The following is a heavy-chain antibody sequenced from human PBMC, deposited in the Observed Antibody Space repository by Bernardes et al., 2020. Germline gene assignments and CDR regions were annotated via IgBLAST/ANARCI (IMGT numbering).Heavy chain of an antibody. Sequence: GGSLRLSCAGSGFDFSDYWMTWVRQAPGKGLEWVANIKRDGSETYYVDSVKGRFTISRDNAKKLVFLQMNSLRAEDTAVFYCVRSAGMDVWGQGTMVTVSS. J-gene: IGHJ6*02. V-gene: IGHV3-7*03. CDR1: GFDFSDYW. CDR2: IKRDGSET. CDR3: VRSAGMDV.